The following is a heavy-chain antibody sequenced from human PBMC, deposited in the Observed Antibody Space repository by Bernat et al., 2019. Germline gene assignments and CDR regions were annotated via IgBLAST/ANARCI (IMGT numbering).Heavy chain of an antibody. CDR1: GFTFSSYA. J-gene: IGHJ4*02. V-gene: IGHV3-30-3*01. CDR3: AALYSGSYAFDY. D-gene: IGHD1-26*01. Sequence: VQLVESGGGVVQPGRSLRLSCAASGFTFSSYAMHWVRQAPGKGLEWVAVISYDGSNKYYADSVKGRFTISRDNSKNTLYLQMNSLRAEDTAVYYCAALYSGSYAFDYWGQGTLVTVSS. CDR2: ISYDGSNK.